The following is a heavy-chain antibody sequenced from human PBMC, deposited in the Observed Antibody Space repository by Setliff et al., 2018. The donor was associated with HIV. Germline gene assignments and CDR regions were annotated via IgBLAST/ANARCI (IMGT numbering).Heavy chain of an antibody. CDR1: GSSISSNYY. CDR3: ARIGSGWSVGWFDP. CDR2: IDASANT. V-gene: IGHV4-38-2*02. Sequence: SETLSLTCTVSGSSISSNYYWAWIRQAPGKGLEWSGCIDASANTYYIPSLNSRATISIDTSKNQLSLKLRSVTAADTAVYYCARIGSGWSVGWFDPWGQGTLVTVSS. D-gene: IGHD6-13*01. J-gene: IGHJ5*02.